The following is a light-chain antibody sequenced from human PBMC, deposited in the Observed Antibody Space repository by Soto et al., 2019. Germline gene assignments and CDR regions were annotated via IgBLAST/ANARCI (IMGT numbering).Light chain of an antibody. V-gene: IGLV1-47*01. CDR1: NSNMGRNY. CDR3: AVWDNSLNGVA. Sequence: QSVLTQTPSASGTPGQSVSISCSGSNSNMGRNYVYWYQQVPGTAPKLLMYRNDVRPSGVPDRFTGSKSGTSASLAISGLRSEDEADYYCAVWDNSLNGVAFGGGTQLTVL. CDR2: RND. J-gene: IGLJ2*01.